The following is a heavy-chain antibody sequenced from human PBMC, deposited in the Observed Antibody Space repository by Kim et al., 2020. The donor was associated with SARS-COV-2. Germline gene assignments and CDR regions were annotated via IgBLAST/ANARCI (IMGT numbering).Heavy chain of an antibody. CDR3: AKDRSRKAVAGTGAAFDI. CDR1: GFTFSSYA. J-gene: IGHJ3*02. D-gene: IGHD6-19*01. CDR2: ISGSGGST. Sequence: GGSLRLSCAASGFTFSSYAMSWVRQAPGKGLEWVSAISGSGGSTYDADSVTGRFTISRENSKNMLYLQMNSLRAEDTAVYYCAKDRSRKAVAGTGAAFDIWGPGARVTVSS. V-gene: IGHV3-23*01.